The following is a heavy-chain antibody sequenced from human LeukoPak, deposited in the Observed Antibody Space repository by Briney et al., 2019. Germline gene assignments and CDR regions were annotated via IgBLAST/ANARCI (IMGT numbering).Heavy chain of an antibody. CDR3: ARDLGSSNWYPFDY. CDR2: ISTSSSSI. V-gene: IGHV3-48*04. Sequence: PGGSLRLSCAASGFTFTSYRMNWVRQAPGKGLEWVSYISTSSSSIYYADSVKGRFTISRDNAKNSLYLQMNSLRAEDTAVYYCARDLGSSNWYPFDYWGQGILVTVSS. J-gene: IGHJ4*02. CDR1: GFTFTSYR. D-gene: IGHD6-13*01.